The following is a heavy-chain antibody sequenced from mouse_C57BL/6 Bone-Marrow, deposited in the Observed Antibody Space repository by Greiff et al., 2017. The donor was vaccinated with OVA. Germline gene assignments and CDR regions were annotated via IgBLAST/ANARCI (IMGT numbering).Heavy chain of an antibody. CDR2: ISSGSSAI. CDR3: AREGIYYEYDGLAY. J-gene: IGHJ3*01. Sequence: EVKLVESGGGLVKPGGSLKLSCAASGFTFSDSGMHWVRQAPGTGLEWVAYISSGSSAIYYADTVKGRFTISRDNATNNLYLQRSHLKSEDTAMYYCAREGIYYEYDGLAYWGQGTLVTVSA. CDR1: GFTFSDSG. D-gene: IGHD2-4*01. V-gene: IGHV5-17*03.